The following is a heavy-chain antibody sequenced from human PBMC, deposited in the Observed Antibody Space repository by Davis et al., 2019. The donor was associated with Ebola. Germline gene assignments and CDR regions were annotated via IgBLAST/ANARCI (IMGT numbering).Heavy chain of an antibody. CDR1: GGSFSGYY. V-gene: IGHV4-59*01. CDR3: ARTPQYSRYGSYFDY. J-gene: IGHJ4*02. CDR2: IYYSGTT. D-gene: IGHD4-11*01. Sequence: SETLSLTCAVYGGSFSGYYWSWIRQPPGKALEWIGNIYYSGTTNYNPSLKSRVTISGDTSRNQFALNMSSVTAADTAMYYCARTPQYSRYGSYFDYWGQGALVTVSS.